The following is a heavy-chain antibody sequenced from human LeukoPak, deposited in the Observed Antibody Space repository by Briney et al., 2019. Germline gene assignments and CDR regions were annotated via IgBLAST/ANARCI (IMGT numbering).Heavy chain of an antibody. J-gene: IGHJ3*02. CDR3: ARDILSQGPDAFDI. V-gene: IGHV3-11*01. Sequence: GGSLRLSCEGSGFTFGNHYMSWIRQASGKGLEWVSYIHSGGGDIYYADSVKGRFTISRDNAKNSLYLQMNSLRAEDTAVYYCARDILSQGPDAFDIWGQGTMVPVSS. D-gene: IGHD2/OR15-2a*01. CDR2: IHSGGGDI. CDR1: GFTFGNHY.